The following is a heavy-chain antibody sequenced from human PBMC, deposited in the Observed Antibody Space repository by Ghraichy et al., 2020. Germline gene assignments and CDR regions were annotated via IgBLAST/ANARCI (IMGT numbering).Heavy chain of an antibody. D-gene: IGHD4-23*01. J-gene: IGHJ4*02. CDR1: GFTVSSNY. Sequence: GESLNISCAASGFTVSSNYMSWVRQAPGKGLEWVSVIYSGGSTYYADSVKGRFTISRDNSKNTLYLQMNSLRAEDTAVYYCARSRWDYWGQGTLVTVSS. V-gene: IGHV3-53*01. CDR3: ARSRWDY. CDR2: IYSGGST.